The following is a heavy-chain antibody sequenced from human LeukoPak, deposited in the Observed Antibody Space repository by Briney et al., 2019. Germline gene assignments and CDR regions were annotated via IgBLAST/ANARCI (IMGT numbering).Heavy chain of an antibody. CDR2: IYHSGST. J-gene: IGHJ4*02. D-gene: IGHD3-10*01. V-gene: IGHV4-38-2*02. CDR1: GYSISSGYY. CDR3: ARVGAMVRGAYYFDY. Sequence: SETLSLTCTVSGYSISSGYYWGWIRQPPGKGLEWIGSIYHSGSTYYNPSLKSRVTISVDTSKNQFSLKLSSVTAADTAVYYCARVGAMVRGAYYFDYWGQGTLVTVSS.